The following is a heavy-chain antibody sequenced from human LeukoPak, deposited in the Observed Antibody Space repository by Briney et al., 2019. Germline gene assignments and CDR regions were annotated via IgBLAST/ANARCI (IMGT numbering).Heavy chain of an antibody. CDR1: GFSFRGHW. J-gene: IGHJ4*02. CDR3: ARGPNSNWAGLDF. CDR2: ISPTGSTT. Sequence: GGSLSLSCLPSGFSFRGHWIHWARQLAARELVWVSRISPTGSTTSYADSVKGRFTVSRDNAKTTLYLQMNNLRAEDTAVYYCARGPNSNWAGLDFWGQGTLLTVSS. V-gene: IGHV3-74*01. D-gene: IGHD1-1*01.